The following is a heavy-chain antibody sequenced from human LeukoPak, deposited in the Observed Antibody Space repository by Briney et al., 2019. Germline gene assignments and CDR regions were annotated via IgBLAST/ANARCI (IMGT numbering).Heavy chain of an antibody. V-gene: IGHV3-48*03. CDR3: ARAGLGEFDY. J-gene: IGHJ4*02. CDR1: GFTFSSYE. D-gene: IGHD3-10*01. Sequence: GGSLRLSCAASGFTFSSYEMNWVRPAPGKGLVWVSYISSSGSTIYYADSVKGRFTISRDNAKNSLYLQMNSLRAEDTAVYYCARAGLGEFDYWGQGTLVTVSS. CDR2: ISSSGSTI.